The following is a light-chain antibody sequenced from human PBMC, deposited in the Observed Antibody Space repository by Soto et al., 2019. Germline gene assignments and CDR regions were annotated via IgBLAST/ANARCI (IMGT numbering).Light chain of an antibody. CDR3: QQYHSFPLT. CDR1: QSISPW. Sequence: DFQMTQFPSTLSASVGDRVTITCRASQSISPWLAWYQQKPGKAPKLLIYKASSLQSGFPSRFSGSGSGTEFTLTISGLQPDDFATYYCQQYHSFPLTFGGGTKVDIK. CDR2: KAS. V-gene: IGKV1-5*03. J-gene: IGKJ4*01.